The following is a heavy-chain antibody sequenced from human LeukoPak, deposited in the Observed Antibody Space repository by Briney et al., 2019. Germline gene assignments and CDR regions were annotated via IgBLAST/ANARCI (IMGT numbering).Heavy chain of an antibody. CDR2: ISGNSDKT. J-gene: IGHJ4*02. CDR1: GFTFSTTG. D-gene: IGHD6-6*01. Sequence: PGGSLRLSCAASGFTFSTTGMSWVRQPPGQGLEWVSGISGNSDKTYYTDSVKGRFSVFRDNSRNTLYLQMNNVRVEDTALYYCAKTASSSGEWGQGTLVTVSS. V-gene: IGHV3-23*01. CDR3: AKTASSSGE.